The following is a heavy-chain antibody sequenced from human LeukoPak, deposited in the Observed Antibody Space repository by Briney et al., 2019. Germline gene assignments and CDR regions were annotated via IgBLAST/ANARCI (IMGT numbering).Heavy chain of an antibody. V-gene: IGHV3-48*01. CDR3: ARDRAENGGTYWYFDL. CDR2: IRSSPGTT. CDR1: GFTLSSYS. D-gene: IGHD4-23*01. Sequence: GGSLRLSCAASGFTLSSYSMNWVRQAPGKGLEWVSYIRSSPGTTYYADSVKGRFTISRDTARNSLYLQMDSLRAEDTAVYYCARDRAENGGTYWYFDLWGRGTLVTVSS. J-gene: IGHJ2*01.